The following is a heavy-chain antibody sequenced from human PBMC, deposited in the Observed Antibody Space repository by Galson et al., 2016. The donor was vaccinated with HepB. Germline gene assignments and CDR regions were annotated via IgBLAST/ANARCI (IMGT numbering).Heavy chain of an antibody. V-gene: IGHV1-18*04. CDR2: INPNDGST. J-gene: IGHJ6*02. Sequence: SVKVSCKASGYTFTDYGHSWVRQAPGQGPEWMGWINPNDGSTKNAEKVQDRVSMTRDMSTTTLYVELRSPRSDDTAVYYRTRSSDFWSMDVWGQGTTVIVSS. CDR1: GYTFTDYG. CDR3: TRSSDFWSMDV. D-gene: IGHD3/OR15-3a*01.